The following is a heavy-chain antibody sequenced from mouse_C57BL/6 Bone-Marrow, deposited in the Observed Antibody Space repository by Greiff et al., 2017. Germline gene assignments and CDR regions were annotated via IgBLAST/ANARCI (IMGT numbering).Heavy chain of an antibody. J-gene: IGHJ2*01. CDR3: ARWGLIYYDDY. Sequence: QVQLQQPGAELVKPGASVKMSCKASGYTFTSYWITWVKQRPGQGLEWIGDFYPGSGSTNYNEKFKSKATLTVDTSSSTAYMQLSSLTSEDAAVYYCARWGLIYYDDYGGQGTTLTVSS. V-gene: IGHV1-55*01. D-gene: IGHD2-4*01. CDR1: GYTFTSYW. CDR2: FYPGSGST.